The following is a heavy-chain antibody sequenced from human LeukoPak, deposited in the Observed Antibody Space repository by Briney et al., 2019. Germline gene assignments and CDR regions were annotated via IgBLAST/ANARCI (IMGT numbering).Heavy chain of an antibody. CDR3: ARGGSDTAMAHDY. J-gene: IGHJ4*02. CDR1: GFIFSTYG. D-gene: IGHD5-18*01. Sequence: GGSLRLSCAASGFIFSTYGIHWVRQAPGKGLEWVAIIWHDGSKSYYIESVKGRLTVSRDNSRNTAYLQMDSLRAEDTAVYFCARGGSDTAMAHDYWGQGTLVTVSS. V-gene: IGHV3-33*01. CDR2: IWHDGSKS.